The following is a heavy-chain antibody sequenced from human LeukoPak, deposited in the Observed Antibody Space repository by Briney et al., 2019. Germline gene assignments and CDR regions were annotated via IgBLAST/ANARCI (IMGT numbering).Heavy chain of an antibody. CDR1: GGSISTGAYS. D-gene: IGHD6-19*01. V-gene: IGHV4-30-2*01. J-gene: IGHJ4*02. CDR3: ASTGSSSGWYEDY. CDR2: MYHTGNT. Sequence: PSETLSLACAVSGGSISTGAYSWSWIRQPPGLGLEWIGYMYHTGNTYYNPSLKSRVTISVDRSKNQFSLKLTSVTAADTAVYYCASTGSSSGWYEDYWGQGTLVTVSS.